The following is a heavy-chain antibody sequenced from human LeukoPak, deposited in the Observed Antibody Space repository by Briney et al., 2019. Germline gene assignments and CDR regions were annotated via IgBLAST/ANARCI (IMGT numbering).Heavy chain of an antibody. CDR3: AADRYDSSGYYHFDY. D-gene: IGHD3-22*01. Sequence: GTSLKVSCKASGFTFTSSAMQWVRQARGQRLEWIGWIVVGSGNTNYAQKFQERVTITRDMSTSTAYMELSSLRSEDTAVYYCAADRYDSSGYYHFDYWGQGTLVTVSS. V-gene: IGHV1-58*02. CDR2: IVVGSGNT. CDR1: GFTFTSSA. J-gene: IGHJ4*02.